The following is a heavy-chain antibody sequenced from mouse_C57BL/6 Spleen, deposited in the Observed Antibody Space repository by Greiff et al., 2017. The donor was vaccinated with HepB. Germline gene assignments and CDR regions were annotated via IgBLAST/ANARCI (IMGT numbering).Heavy chain of an antibody. J-gene: IGHJ3*01. V-gene: IGHV2-3*01. CDR1: GFSLTSYG. CDR3: AGYGNYSACFAY. Sequence: QVQLKESGPGLVAPSQCLSITCTVSGFSLTSYGVSWVRQPPGKGLEWLGVIWGDGSTNYHSALISRPSISKDNSKGQVFLKLTSRQTNDTATYYCAGYGNYSACFAYWGQGTLVTVSA. CDR2: IWGDGST. D-gene: IGHD2-1*01.